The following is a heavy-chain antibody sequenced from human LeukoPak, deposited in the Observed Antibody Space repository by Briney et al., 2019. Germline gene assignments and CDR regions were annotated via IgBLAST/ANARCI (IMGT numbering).Heavy chain of an antibody. Sequence: PSETLSLTCTVSGDSISGYYWSWIRQPPGKGLEWIGEIDHSGSTNYNPSLKSRVTISIDKSKNQFSLKLSSVTAADTAVYYCAGETPVEMATIPLFDYWGQGTLVTVSS. CDR2: IDHSGST. J-gene: IGHJ4*02. D-gene: IGHD5-24*01. CDR3: AGETPVEMATIPLFDY. CDR1: GDSISGYY. V-gene: IGHV4-59*12.